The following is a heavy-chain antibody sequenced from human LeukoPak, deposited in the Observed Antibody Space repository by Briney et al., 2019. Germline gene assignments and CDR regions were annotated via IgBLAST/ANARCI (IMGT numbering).Heavy chain of an antibody. D-gene: IGHD1-7*01. V-gene: IGHV1-24*01. Sequence: ASVTVSFKVSGHSLTALSMHWVRQAPGKGLEWMGGIDPEDGETISAQKFRGRVTMTGDTSTDTAYMELSSLRSEDTAVYYCATVAGTTWDENWFDRWGQGTLVTVSS. CDR3: ATVAGTTWDENWFDR. CDR1: GHSLTALS. J-gene: IGHJ5*02. CDR2: IDPEDGET.